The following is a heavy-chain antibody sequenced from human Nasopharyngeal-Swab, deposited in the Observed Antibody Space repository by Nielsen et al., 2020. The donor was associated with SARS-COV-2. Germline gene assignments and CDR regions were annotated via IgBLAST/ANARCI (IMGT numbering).Heavy chain of an antibody. CDR3: ASLTFGGVIVIPSYYFDY. Sequence: WIRQPPGKGLEWIGYIYYSGSTYYNPSLKSRVTISVDTSKNQFSLKLCSVTAADTEVYYCASLTFGGVIVIPSYYFDYWGQGTLVTVSS. D-gene: IGHD3-16*02. J-gene: IGHJ4*02. CDR2: IYYSGST. V-gene: IGHV4-30-4*01.